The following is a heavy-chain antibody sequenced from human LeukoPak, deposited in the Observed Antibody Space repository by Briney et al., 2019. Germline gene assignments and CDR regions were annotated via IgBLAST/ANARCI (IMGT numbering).Heavy chain of an antibody. CDR2: INGDGSNI. V-gene: IGHV3-74*01. J-gene: IGHJ4*02. CDR1: GFTFSRYW. Sequence: GGSLRLSCAASGFTFSRYWMHWVRQAPGKGLVWVSRINGDGSNIIYADSVKGRFTFSRDNSKNTLYLQMNSLRAEDTAVYYCAKDRSTGTLDYWGQGTLVTVSS. D-gene: IGHD5/OR15-5a*01. CDR3: AKDRSTGTLDY.